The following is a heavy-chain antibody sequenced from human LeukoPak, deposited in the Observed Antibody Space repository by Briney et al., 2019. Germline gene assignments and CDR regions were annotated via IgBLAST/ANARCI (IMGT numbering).Heavy chain of an antibody. V-gene: IGHV3-64*01. D-gene: IGHD6-6*01. CDR3: AKGIAARFRPPEDYGMDV. CDR2: ISSNGGST. CDR1: GFTFSSYA. J-gene: IGHJ6*02. Sequence: GGSLRLSCAASGFTFSSYAMHWVRQAPGKGLEYVSAISSNGGSTYYANSVKGRFTISRDNSKNTLYLQMNSLRAEDTAVYYCAKGIAARFRPPEDYGMDVWGQGTTVTVSS.